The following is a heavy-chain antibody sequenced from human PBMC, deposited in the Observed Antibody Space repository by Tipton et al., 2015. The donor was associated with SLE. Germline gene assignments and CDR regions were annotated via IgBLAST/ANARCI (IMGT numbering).Heavy chain of an antibody. J-gene: IGHJ5*02. D-gene: IGHD3-10*01. V-gene: IGHV4-4*08. CDR3: AREGGITMVRGGYNWFDP. Sequence: TLSLTCTVSGGSISSHYWSWIRQPPGKGLEWIGYIYTSGSTNYNPSLTSLVTITVDTSKNQFSLKLSSVTAADTAVYYCAREGGITMVRGGYNWFDPWGQGTLVTVSS. CDR2: IYTSGST. CDR1: GGSISSHY.